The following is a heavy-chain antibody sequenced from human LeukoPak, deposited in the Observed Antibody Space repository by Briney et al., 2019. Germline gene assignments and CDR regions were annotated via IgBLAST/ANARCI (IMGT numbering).Heavy chain of an antibody. J-gene: IGHJ6*02. D-gene: IGHD4-17*01. CDR1: GFTFSTYA. Sequence: GGSLRLSCAASGFTFSTYAMNWVRQAPGKGLEWVSYISNSDSTVHYADSVKGRFTISRDNAQNSLYLQMSSLRAVDTAVYYCARVEDDYGDYYYGMDVWGQGTTVTVSS. V-gene: IGHV3-48*03. CDR2: ISNSDSTV. CDR3: ARVEDDYGDYYYGMDV.